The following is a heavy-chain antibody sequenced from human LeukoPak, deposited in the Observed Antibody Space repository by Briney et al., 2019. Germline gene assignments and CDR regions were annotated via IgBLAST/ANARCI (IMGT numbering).Heavy chain of an antibody. CDR3: TRDREGTMTPRGDPDAFDI. J-gene: IGHJ3*02. V-gene: IGHV3-49*03. Sequence: GGSLRLSCTASGFTFGDYAMSWFRQAPGKGLEWVGFIRSKAYGGTTEYAASVKGRFTISRDDSKSIAYLQMNSLKTEDTAVYYCTRDREGTMTPRGDPDAFDIWGQGTMVTVSS. CDR2: IRSKAYGGTT. CDR1: GFTFGDYA. D-gene: IGHD3-22*01.